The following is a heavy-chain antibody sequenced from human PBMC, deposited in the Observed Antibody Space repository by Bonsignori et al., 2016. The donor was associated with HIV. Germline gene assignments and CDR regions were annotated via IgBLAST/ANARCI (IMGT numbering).Heavy chain of an antibody. Sequence: VRQMPGKGLEWIGLIYPGDSDARNSPSFGGQVTLSVDKSISTAYLQWNSLKASDTGIYYCARRNQVIHDGFDIWGQGTMVTVSS. V-gene: IGHV5-51*01. CDR3: ARRNQVIHDGFDI. CDR2: IYPGDSDA. D-gene: IGHD2-21*01. J-gene: IGHJ3*02.